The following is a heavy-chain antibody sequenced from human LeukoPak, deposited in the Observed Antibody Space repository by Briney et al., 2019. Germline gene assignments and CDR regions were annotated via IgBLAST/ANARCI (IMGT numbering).Heavy chain of an antibody. CDR1: GFTFSSYW. CDR2: INGDGSST. V-gene: IGHV3-74*01. CDR3: ASPRYSYGVPTDY. Sequence: GGSLGLSCAASGFTFSSYWMHWVRQAPGKGLVWVSRINGDGSSTSYADSVKGRFTISRDNAKNTLYLQMNSLRAEDTAVYYCASPRYSYGVPTDYWGQGTLVTVSS. J-gene: IGHJ4*02. D-gene: IGHD5-24*01.